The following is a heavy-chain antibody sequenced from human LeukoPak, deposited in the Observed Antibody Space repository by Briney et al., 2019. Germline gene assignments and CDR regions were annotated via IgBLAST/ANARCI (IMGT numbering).Heavy chain of an antibody. V-gene: IGHV1-24*01. D-gene: IGHD1-26*01. Sequence: ASVKVSCQVSGHSLSQTYIHWVRQAPGQWQEGMGGFDPWDGEPIFTQRFQGRFSMTEDTSADTAYMELSSLRPEDTAVYYCATADKWEPLDYWGQGTLVTVSS. J-gene: IGHJ4*02. CDR2: FDPWDGEP. CDR1: GHSLSQTY. CDR3: ATADKWEPLDY.